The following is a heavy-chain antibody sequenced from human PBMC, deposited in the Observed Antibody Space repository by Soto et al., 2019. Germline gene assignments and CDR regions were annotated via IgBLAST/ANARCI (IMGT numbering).Heavy chain of an antibody. J-gene: IGHJ5*02. V-gene: IGHV3-33*01. CDR3: ARDGYNWNHGGWFDP. D-gene: IGHD1-20*01. Sequence: PGGSLRLSCAASGFTFSSYGMHWVRQAPGKGLEWVAVIWYDGSNKYYADSVKGRFTISRDNSKNTLYLQMNSLRAEDTAVYYCARDGYNWNHGGWFDPWGQGTLVTVSS. CDR2: IWYDGSNK. CDR1: GFTFSSYG.